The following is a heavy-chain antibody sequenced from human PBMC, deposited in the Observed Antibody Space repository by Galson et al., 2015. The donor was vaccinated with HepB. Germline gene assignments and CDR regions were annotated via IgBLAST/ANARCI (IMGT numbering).Heavy chain of an antibody. J-gene: IGHJ4*02. CDR2: IWYDGSNK. CDR1: GFTFSSYG. CDR3: AREGRDGYYFDY. Sequence: SLRLSCAASGFTFSSYGMHWVRQAPGKGLEWVAVIWYDGSNKYYADSVKGRFTISRDNSKNTLYLQMNSLRAEDTAVYYCAREGRDGYYFDYWGQGTLVTVSS. D-gene: IGHD5-24*01. V-gene: IGHV3-33*01.